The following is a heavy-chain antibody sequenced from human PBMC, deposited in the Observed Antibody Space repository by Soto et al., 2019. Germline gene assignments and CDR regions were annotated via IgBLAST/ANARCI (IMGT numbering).Heavy chain of an antibody. CDR2: IYYNDDR. J-gene: IGHJ4*02. Sequence: SGPTLVNPTPTLTLTCTFSGFSFTTAGVAVGWIRQTPGGALEWITLIYYNDDRRFSPSLKTRLTITGDTSKNQVVLSLTNVDPEDTATYFCAHSDGGYEIIYFDFWGQGIPVTVSS. D-gene: IGHD5-12*01. CDR3: AHSDGGYEIIYFDF. CDR1: GFSFTTAGVA. V-gene: IGHV2-5*01.